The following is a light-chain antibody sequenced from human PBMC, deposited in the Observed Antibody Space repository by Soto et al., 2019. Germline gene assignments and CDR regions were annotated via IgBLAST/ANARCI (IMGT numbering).Light chain of an antibody. Sequence: IVLTQSPATLSLSPGETATLSCRASQSISRYLAWYQQKPGQAPRLLIYDASIRATGIPARFRGGGSETDFTLTISSLAPEDFAIYYCQQYGSSITFGQGTKVDIK. CDR2: DAS. CDR3: QQYGSSIT. J-gene: IGKJ1*01. CDR1: QSISRY. V-gene: IGKV3-11*01.